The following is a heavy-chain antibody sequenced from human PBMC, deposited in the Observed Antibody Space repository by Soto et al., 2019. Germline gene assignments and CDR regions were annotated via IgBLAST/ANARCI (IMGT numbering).Heavy chain of an antibody. V-gene: IGHV3-21*01. CDR1: GFTFSSYS. Sequence: GGSLRLSCAASGFTFSSYSMNWVRQAPGKGLEWVSSISSSSSYIYYADSVKGRFTISRDNAKNSLYLQMNSLRAEDTAVYYCARDQGPGSGSYIYPHFDYWGQGTLVTVSS. J-gene: IGHJ4*02. D-gene: IGHD3-10*01. CDR2: ISSSSSYI. CDR3: ARDQGPGSGSYIYPHFDY.